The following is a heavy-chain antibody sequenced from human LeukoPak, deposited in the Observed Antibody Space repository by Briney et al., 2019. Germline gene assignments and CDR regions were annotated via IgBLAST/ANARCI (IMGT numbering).Heavy chain of an antibody. D-gene: IGHD6-13*01. Sequence: ASVKVSCKVSGYTLTELSMHWVRRAPGKGLEWMGGFDPEDGETIYAQKFQGRVTMTEDTSTDTAYMELSSLRSEDTAVYYCANHGYSGSWYVSWGQGTLVTVSS. CDR3: ANHGYSGSWYVS. V-gene: IGHV1-24*01. CDR1: GYTLTELS. J-gene: IGHJ5*02. CDR2: FDPEDGET.